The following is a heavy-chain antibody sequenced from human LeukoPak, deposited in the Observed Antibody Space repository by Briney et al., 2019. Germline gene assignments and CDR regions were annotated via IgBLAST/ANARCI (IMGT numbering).Heavy chain of an antibody. D-gene: IGHD6-19*01. CDR2: ISGSGGST. Sequence: GASLRLSCPASGFTFSSNAMSWVRQDPGKGLEWVSVISGSGGSTYYADSVKCRFPISRDNTKNTFYVQMYSPRAGDTAIYYCAKPEYNRGLYLLDYWGQGTLVTVSS. CDR1: GFTFSSNA. CDR3: AKPEYNRGLYLLDY. J-gene: IGHJ4*02. V-gene: IGHV3-23*01.